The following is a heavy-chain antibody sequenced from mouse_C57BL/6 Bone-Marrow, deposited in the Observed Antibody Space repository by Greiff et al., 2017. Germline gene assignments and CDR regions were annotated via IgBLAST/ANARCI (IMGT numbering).Heavy chain of an antibody. CDR3: ARQGLLRGAY. J-gene: IGHJ3*01. D-gene: IGHD2-3*01. Sequence: QVQLQQSVAELVKPGASVKLSCKASGYTFTSYWMQWVKQRPGQGLEWIGEIDPSYSYTNYNQKFKGKATLTVDTSSSTAYMQLSSLTSEDSAVYYCARQGLLRGAYWGQGTLVTVSA. V-gene: IGHV1-50*01. CDR2: IDPSYSYT. CDR1: GYTFTSYW.